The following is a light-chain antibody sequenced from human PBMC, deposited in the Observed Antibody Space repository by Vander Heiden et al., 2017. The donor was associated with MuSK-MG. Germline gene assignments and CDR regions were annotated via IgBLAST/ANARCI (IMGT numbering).Light chain of an antibody. J-gene: IGLJ2*01. V-gene: IGLV2-23*02. Sequence: QSALTQPASVSGSPGQSITISCTGTSSDVGSYNLVSWYQQHPGKAPKLMRYEVSKRPSGVSNRVSGSKSGNTESLTISGLQAEDEADYDCCSYAGSSTVVFGGGTKLTVL. CDR3: CSYAGSSTVV. CDR2: EVS. CDR1: SSDVGSYNL.